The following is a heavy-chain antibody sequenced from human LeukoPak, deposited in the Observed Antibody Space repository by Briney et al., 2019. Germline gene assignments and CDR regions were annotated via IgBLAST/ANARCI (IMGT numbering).Heavy chain of an antibody. CDR2: IYRGGST. CDR1: GFTVSSNY. CDR3: ARDLGTGWYIFDY. Sequence: PGGSLRLSCAASGFTVSSNYMSWVRQAPGKGLEWVSVIYRGGSTYYADSVKGRFTISRDNSKNTLYLQMNSLRAEDTAVYYCARDLGTGWYIFDYWGQGTLVTVPS. J-gene: IGHJ4*02. V-gene: IGHV3-53*01. D-gene: IGHD6-19*01.